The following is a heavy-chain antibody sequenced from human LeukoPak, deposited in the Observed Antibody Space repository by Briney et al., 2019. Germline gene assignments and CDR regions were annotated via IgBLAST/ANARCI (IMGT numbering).Heavy chain of an antibody. Sequence: TLSLTCTVSGASISTGGFYWTWIRQPPGEGLEWIGYIYYTGGVDYNASLKSRLTISLDTSKNRFSLKLNSVTAADTAVYYCARDHSYYFGSQTSTLDVWGQGTAVTVSS. D-gene: IGHD3-10*01. J-gene: IGHJ6*02. CDR1: GASISTGGFY. CDR3: ARDHSYYFGSQTSTLDV. V-gene: IGHV4-31*03. CDR2: IYYTGGV.